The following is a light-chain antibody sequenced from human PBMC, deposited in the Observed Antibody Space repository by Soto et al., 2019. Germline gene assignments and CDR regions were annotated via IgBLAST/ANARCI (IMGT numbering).Light chain of an antibody. V-gene: IGKV3-15*01. CDR3: QQYNNWPF. Sequence: EIVMMQSPATLSVSPGERATLSCRASQSVSSNLAWYQQKPGQAPRLLIYGASTRATGIPARFSGSGSGTEFTLTINNLQSEDFAVYYCQQYNNWPFFGGGTKVDIK. CDR1: QSVSSN. CDR2: GAS. J-gene: IGKJ4*01.